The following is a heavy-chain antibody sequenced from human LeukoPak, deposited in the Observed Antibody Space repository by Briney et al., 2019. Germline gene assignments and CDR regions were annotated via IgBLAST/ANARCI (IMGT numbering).Heavy chain of an antibody. J-gene: IGHJ4*02. CDR1: GFTLSSRW. D-gene: IGHD3-3*01. CDR3: ATYDSWSGYNIAY. CDR2: INRDGSEK. V-gene: IGHV3-7*03. Sequence: GGSLRLSCVVSGFTLSSRWMMWVRQAPGEGLEWMTNINRDGSEKNYVGSVKGRFTITRDNAENSLYLQMNSLKVEDSAIYYCATYDSWSGYNIAYWGQGTLVTVSS.